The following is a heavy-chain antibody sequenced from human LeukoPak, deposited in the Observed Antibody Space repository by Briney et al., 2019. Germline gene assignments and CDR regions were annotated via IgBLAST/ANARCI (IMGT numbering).Heavy chain of an antibody. CDR3: AGILSSSYYFDY. V-gene: IGHV5-51*01. CDR2: TYPGDSDT. D-gene: IGHD6-6*01. Sequence: GESLNISCKCSGYSFYIYWLGWVRELRGKGLGWIGITYPGDSDTRYSPSCQGQVTISADKSISTAYLQWSGLKASDTAMYYCAGILSSSYYFDYWGQGTLVTVSS. CDR1: GYSFYIYW. J-gene: IGHJ4*02.